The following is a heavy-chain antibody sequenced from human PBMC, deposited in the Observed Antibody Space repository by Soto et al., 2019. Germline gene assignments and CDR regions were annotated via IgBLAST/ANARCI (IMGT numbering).Heavy chain of an antibody. CDR2: INPNSGGT. J-gene: IGHJ3*02. CDR1: GYPFTGYY. V-gene: IGHV1-2*04. D-gene: IGHD3-22*01. CDR3: ARIHQYDSSGLDI. Sequence: GASVQVSWKASGYPFTGYYMHWVRQAPGQGLEWMGWINPNSGGTNYAQKFQGWVTMTRETSISTAYMELSRLRSDDTAVYSCARIHQYDSSGLDIWGQRTMVTVSS.